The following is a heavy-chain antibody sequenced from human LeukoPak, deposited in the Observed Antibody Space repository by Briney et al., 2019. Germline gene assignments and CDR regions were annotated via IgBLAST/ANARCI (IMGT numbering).Heavy chain of an antibody. Sequence: GGSLRLSCAASGFTFSSYAMPWVRQAPGKGLEWVAVISYDGSNKYYADSVKGRFTISRDNSKNTLYLQMNSLRAEDTAVYYCARDPAFATSPSYYFDYWGQGTLVTVSS. CDR2: ISYDGSNK. CDR1: GFTFSSYA. D-gene: IGHD2-15*01. V-gene: IGHV3-30*04. J-gene: IGHJ4*02. CDR3: ARDPAFATSPSYYFDY.